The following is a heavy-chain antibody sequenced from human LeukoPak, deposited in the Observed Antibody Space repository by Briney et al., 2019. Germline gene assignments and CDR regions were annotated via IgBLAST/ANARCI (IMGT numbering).Heavy chain of an antibody. D-gene: IGHD2-2*01. CDR2: IYPGDSDT. CDR3: ARHEIAVVPAATHYYYYYYMDV. CDR1: GYSFTSYW. V-gene: IGHV5-51*01. J-gene: IGHJ6*03. Sequence: GESLKISCKGSGYSFTSYWIGWVRQMPGKGLEWMGIIYPGDSDTRYSPSFQGQVTISADKSISTAYLQWSSLKASDTAMYYCARHEIAVVPAATHYYYYYYMDVWGKGTSVTVSS.